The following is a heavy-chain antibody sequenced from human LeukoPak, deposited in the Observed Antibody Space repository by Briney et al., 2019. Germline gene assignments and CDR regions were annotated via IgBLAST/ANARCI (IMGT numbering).Heavy chain of an antibody. Sequence: ASVKVSCKASGYTFTYNDVNWVRQATGQGLEWMGWMNPGSANTGYAPRFQGRLPMTADTSINTAYMELSGLISDDKTVSYCARGRAAAERAEETVVSLPWG. CDR1: GYTFTYND. D-gene: IGHD6-25*01. CDR3: ARGRAAAERAEETVVSLP. J-gene: IGHJ5*02. CDR2: MNPGSANT. V-gene: IGHV1-8*01.